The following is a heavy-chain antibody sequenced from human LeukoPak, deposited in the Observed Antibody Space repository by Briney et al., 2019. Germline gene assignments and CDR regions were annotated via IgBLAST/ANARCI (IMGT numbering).Heavy chain of an antibody. D-gene: IGHD5-24*01. CDR2: ICGSGGST. V-gene: IGHV3-23*01. Sequence: TGGSLRLSCAASGFTFSSYAMSWVRQPPGKGLEWVSAICGSGGSTYYADSVKGRFTITRDNSKNTLYLQMNSLRADDTAVYYCAKGHGSGFPPFDYWGQGTLVTVSS. J-gene: IGHJ4*02. CDR1: GFTFSSYA. CDR3: AKGHGSGFPPFDY.